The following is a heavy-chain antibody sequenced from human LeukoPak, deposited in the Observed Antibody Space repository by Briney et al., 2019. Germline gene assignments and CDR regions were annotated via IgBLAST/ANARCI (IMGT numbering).Heavy chain of an antibody. CDR1: GYTFTSYG. V-gene: IGHV1-18*01. D-gene: IGHD3-22*01. CDR3: ARDCDRSGYYCY. J-gene: IGHJ4*02. CDR2: ISGDNGNT. Sequence: GASVKVSCEASGYTFTSYGITWVRQAPGQGLEWMGWISGDNGNTYYAQKLQGRVTMTTDTSTSTAYMELRSLRSDDTAVYYCARDCDRSGYYCYWSQGTLATVSS.